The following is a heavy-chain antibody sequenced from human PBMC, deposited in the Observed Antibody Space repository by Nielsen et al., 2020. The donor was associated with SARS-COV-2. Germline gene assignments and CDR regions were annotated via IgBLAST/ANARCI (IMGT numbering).Heavy chain of an antibody. CDR2: INPDGTEK. V-gene: IGHV3-7*03. CDR1: GFTFSSYI. Sequence: GESLKISCAASGFTFSSYIIYWVRQAPGKGLEWVANINPDGTEKNYVDSVKGRFTISRDNAKNSLSLQMSTLRVEDTAVYYCARVDSTRVFAILHWFDPWGQGTLVTVSS. J-gene: IGHJ5*02. CDR3: ARVDSTRVFAILHWFDP. D-gene: IGHD2-21*01.